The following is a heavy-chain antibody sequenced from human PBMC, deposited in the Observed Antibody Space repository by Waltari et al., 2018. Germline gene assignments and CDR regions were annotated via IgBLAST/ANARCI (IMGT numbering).Heavy chain of an antibody. CDR2: GPYSGPT. V-gene: IGHV4-39*01. CDR3: ATYLGASVGTAAFDV. Sequence: QLQLQESGPRLVRPSETLSLICRVAGVSITSNRHYWAGIRQSPGQGLEWIGTGPYSGPTYTSPSLKGPVSGSRDTSKTQVSRILGCVTAADMAFYYSATYLGASVGTAAFDVWGQGTMVTGSS. CDR1: GVSITSNRHY. D-gene: IGHD3-16*01. J-gene: IGHJ3*01.